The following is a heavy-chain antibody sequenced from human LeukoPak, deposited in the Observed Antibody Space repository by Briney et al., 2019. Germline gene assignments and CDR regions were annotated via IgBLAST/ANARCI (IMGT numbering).Heavy chain of an antibody. CDR1: GFTFSTYA. CDR3: VRDLDHNDFWSGYWPDAFDS. V-gene: IGHV3-33*01. Sequence: GRSLRLSCVASGFTFSTYAMHWVRQAPGKGLEWVAVIWYDGSNEYYINSVKGRFIISRDNSRNTLYLQMNSLRAEDTAVYYCVRDLDHNDFWSGYWPDAFDSWGQGTMVFVSS. CDR2: IWYDGSNE. D-gene: IGHD3-3*01. J-gene: IGHJ3*02.